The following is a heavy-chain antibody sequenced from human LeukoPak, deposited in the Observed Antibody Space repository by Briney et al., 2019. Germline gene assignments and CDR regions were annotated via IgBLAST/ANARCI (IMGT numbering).Heavy chain of an antibody. D-gene: IGHD2-2*01. CDR3: ARDHDYQLPXXXEFDY. V-gene: IGHV3-21*01. CDR1: GFTFSSYS. CDR2: ISSSSSYI. J-gene: IGHJ4*02. Sequence: GGSLRLSCAASGFTFSSYSMNWVRQAPGKGLEWVSSISSSSSYIYYADSVKGRFTISRDNAQNSLYLQMNSLRAEDTAVYYCARDHDYQLPXXXEFDYWGQGTLVTVSS.